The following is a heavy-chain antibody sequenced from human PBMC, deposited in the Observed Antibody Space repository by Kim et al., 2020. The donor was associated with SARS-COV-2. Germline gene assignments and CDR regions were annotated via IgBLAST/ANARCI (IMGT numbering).Heavy chain of an antibody. CDR3: AKEEARYCSSTSCDTLDY. D-gene: IGHD2-2*01. CDR1: GFTFSSCG. V-gene: IGHV3-30*18. Sequence: GGSLRLSCAASGFTFSSCGMHWVRQAPGKGLEWVAVISYDGSNKYYADSVKGRFTISRDNSKNTLYLQMNSLRAEDTAVYYCAKEEARYCSSTSCDTLDYWGQGTLVTVSS. CDR2: ISYDGSNK. J-gene: IGHJ4*02.